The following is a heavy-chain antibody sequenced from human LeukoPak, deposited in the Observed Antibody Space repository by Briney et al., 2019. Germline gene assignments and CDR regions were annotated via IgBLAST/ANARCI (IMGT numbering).Heavy chain of an antibody. V-gene: IGHV1-69*13. CDR2: IIPIFGTA. CDR3: ARGNYDSSGSHFFDY. J-gene: IGHJ4*02. CDR1: GGTFSSYA. D-gene: IGHD3-22*01. Sequence: SVKVSCKASGGTFSSYAISWVRQAPEQGLEWMGGIIPIFGTANYAQKFQGRVTITADESTSTAYMELSSLRSEDTAVYYCARGNYDSSGSHFFDYWGQGTLVTVSS.